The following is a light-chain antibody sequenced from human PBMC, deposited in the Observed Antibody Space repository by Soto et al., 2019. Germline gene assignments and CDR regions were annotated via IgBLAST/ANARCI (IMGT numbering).Light chain of an antibody. J-gene: IGLJ2*01. CDR3: VLYMGAGSVV. V-gene: IGLV8-61*01. CDR2: TTN. CDR1: SGSVSTNYY. Sequence: QTVVTQEPSFSVSPGGTVTLTCGLNSGSVSTNYYPTWYQQTPGQAPRTLIYTTNTRSSGVPDRFSGSIVGNKAALTISGAQADDECDYYCVLYMGAGSVVFGGGTKLTVL.